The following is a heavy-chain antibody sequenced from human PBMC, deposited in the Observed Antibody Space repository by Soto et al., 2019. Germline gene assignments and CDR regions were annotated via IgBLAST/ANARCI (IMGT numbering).Heavy chain of an antibody. D-gene: IGHD1-20*01. CDR3: ARARITFDY. CDR1: GVSVSSGGYY. CDR2: IYSTVST. Sequence: SETLSLTCTVSGVSVSSGGYYWSWIRQPPGKGLEWIAYIYSTVSTNYNPSLKSRVTISVDTSKNQFSLKLSSVTAADTAVYFCARARITFDYWGQGTLVTVSS. V-gene: IGHV4-61*08. J-gene: IGHJ4*02.